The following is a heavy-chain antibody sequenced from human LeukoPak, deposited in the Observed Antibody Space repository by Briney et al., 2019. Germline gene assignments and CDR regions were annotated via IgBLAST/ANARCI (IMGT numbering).Heavy chain of an antibody. V-gene: IGHV4-39*07. D-gene: IGHD5-12*01. J-gene: IGHJ6*03. Sequence: PSETLSLTCTVSGGSISSNSYYWGWIRQPPGKGLEWIGSIYYSGSAYYNPSLKSRVTISVDTSKNQFSLKLSSVTAADTALYYCVRDYRSGYSGYDYYYYYYMDVWGKGTTVTVSS. CDR2: IYYSGSA. CDR3: VRDYRSGYSGYDYYYYYYMDV. CDR1: GGSISSNSYY.